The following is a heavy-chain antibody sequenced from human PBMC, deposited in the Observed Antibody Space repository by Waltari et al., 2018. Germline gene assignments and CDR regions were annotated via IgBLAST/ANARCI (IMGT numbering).Heavy chain of an antibody. D-gene: IGHD2-2*01. CDR1: GFTFSSYA. V-gene: IGHV3-23*04. CDR3: AKISLPAAIYYYYMDV. Sequence: EVQLVESGGGLVQPGGSLRLSCAASGFTFSSYAMSCVSPAPGKGLEWVSAISGSGGSTYYADSVKGRFTISRDNSKNTLYLQMNSLRAEDTAVYYCAKISLPAAIYYYYMDVWGKGTTVTVSS. CDR2: ISGSGGST. J-gene: IGHJ6*03.